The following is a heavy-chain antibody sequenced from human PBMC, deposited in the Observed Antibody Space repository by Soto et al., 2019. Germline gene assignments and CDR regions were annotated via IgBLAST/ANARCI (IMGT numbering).Heavy chain of an antibody. Sequence: ASVMVSCKASGFTLTTYHMHWVRQAPGQGLEWIGIINPTGDTTTYAQRYQGRVTITRDTSTNTLLMELSSLRYEDTALYYCARPLIGTHTLAFDFWGQGTPVTVSS. CDR3: ARPLIGTHTLAFDF. J-gene: IGHJ4*02. V-gene: IGHV1-46*01. D-gene: IGHD3-10*01. CDR1: GFTLTTYH. CDR2: INPTGDTT.